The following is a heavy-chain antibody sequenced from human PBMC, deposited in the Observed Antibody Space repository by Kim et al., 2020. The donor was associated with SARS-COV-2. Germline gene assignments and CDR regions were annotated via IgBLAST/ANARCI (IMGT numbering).Heavy chain of an antibody. CDR3: VRETALAGYYYMDV. V-gene: IGHV3-74*01. CDR2: IKTDGSDI. Sequence: GGSLRLSCAASGFTFSTYWMHWVRQAPGKGLVWVSRIKTDGSDIKYADSVKGRFTASRDNAKNTLFLQMNSLRAEDMAVYYCVRETALAGYYYMDVWGKG. CDR1: GFTFSTYW. J-gene: IGHJ6*03.